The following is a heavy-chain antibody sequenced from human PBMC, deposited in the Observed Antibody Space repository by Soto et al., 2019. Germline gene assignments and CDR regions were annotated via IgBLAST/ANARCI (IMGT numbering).Heavy chain of an antibody. D-gene: IGHD6-19*01. CDR3: ARSYDSRGWYDH. Sequence: QMQLVQSGAEVKKTGSSVKVSCKASGYTFTYRYLHWVRQAPGQALEWMGWITPFNGNTNYAQKFQDRVTITRDRSMSTAYMELSSLRSEDTAMYYCARSYDSRGWYDHWGQGTLVTVSS. CDR2: ITPFNGNT. CDR1: GYTFTYRY. J-gene: IGHJ5*02. V-gene: IGHV1-45*02.